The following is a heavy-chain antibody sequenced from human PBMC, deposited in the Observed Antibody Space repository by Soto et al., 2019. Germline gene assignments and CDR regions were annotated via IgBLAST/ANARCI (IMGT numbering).Heavy chain of an antibody. V-gene: IGHV1-2*04. Sequence: ASVKVSCKASGYSFTDYHIRWVRQAPGQGLEWLGRINPKSGGTSTAQKFQGWVTMTTDTSISTASMELTRLTSDDTAIYYCARGDSTDCSNGVCSFFYNHDMDVWGQGTTVTLSS. CDR3: ARGDSTDCSNGVCSFFYNHDMDV. D-gene: IGHD2-8*01. CDR2: INPKSGGT. J-gene: IGHJ6*02. CDR1: GYSFTDYH.